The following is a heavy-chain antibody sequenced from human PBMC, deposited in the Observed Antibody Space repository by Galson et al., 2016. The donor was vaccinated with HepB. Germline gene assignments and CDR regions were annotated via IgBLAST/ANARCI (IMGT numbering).Heavy chain of an antibody. CDR2: INTDGTTT. V-gene: IGHV3-74*01. CDR3: TNRGRGGSFDFDY. D-gene: IGHD4-23*01. CDR1: GFTFSNYW. Sequence: SLRLSCAASGFTFSNYWIHWVRQAPGEGLVWVSHINTDGTTTFYADSVKGRFTMSRDNAKNTGYLQMNPLGAEDTAMYYCTNRGRGGSFDFDYWGQGTLVTVSS. J-gene: IGHJ4*02.